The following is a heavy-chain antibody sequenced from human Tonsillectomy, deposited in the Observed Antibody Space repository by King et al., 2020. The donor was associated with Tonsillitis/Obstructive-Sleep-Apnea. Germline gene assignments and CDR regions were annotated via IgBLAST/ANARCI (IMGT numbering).Heavy chain of an antibody. CDR1: GYTFINYG. CDR3: ARDHSYYDSTGYPDY. J-gene: IGHJ4*02. Sequence: QLVQSGAEVKKPGASVKVSCKASGYTFINYGISWVRQAPGQGLEWMGWISVYNGKTYYAQKLQGRVTMTTDISTSTAYMELRSLRSDDTAVYYCARDHSYYDSTGYPDYWGQGTLVTVSS. D-gene: IGHD3-22*01. CDR2: ISVYNGKT. V-gene: IGHV1-18*01.